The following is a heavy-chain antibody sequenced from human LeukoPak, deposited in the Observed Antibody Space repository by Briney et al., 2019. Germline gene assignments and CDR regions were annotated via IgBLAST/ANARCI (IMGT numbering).Heavy chain of an antibody. D-gene: IGHD6-13*01. CDR1: GFMFNTYV. CDR3: AKGSSWSFDY. J-gene: IGHJ4*02. Sequence: PGGSLRLSCAASGFMFNTYVMHWVRQAPGKGLEWVAFIRYDGSNKYYADSVKGRFTISRGNSKNTLYLQMNSLRTEDTAVYYCAKGSSWSFDYWGQGTLVTVSS. CDR2: IRYDGSNK. V-gene: IGHV3-30*02.